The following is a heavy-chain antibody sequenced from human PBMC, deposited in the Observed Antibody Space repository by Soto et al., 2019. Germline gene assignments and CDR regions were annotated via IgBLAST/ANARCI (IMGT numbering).Heavy chain of an antibody. CDR2: ISAYNGNT. CDR3: ARGVREQLVSLYFDY. Sequence: GASVKVSCKASGYTFTSYGISWVRQAPGQGLEWMGWISAYNGNTNYAQKLQGRVTMTTDTSTSTAYMELRSLRSDDTAVYYCARGVREQLVSLYFDYWGQGTLVTVS. CDR1: GYTFTSYG. V-gene: IGHV1-18*01. J-gene: IGHJ4*02. D-gene: IGHD6-13*01.